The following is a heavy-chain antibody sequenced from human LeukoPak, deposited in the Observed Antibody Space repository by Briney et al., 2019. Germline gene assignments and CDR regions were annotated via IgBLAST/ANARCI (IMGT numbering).Heavy chain of an antibody. V-gene: IGHV3-30*03. J-gene: IGHJ6*02. Sequence: GGSLRLSCAASGFTFSSYGMHWVRRAPGKGLEWVAVISYDGSNKYYADSVKGRFTISRDNSKNTLYLQMNSLRAEDTAVYYCAREGGITIFGVAWDGYYYGMDVWGQGTTVTVSS. D-gene: IGHD3-3*01. CDR2: ISYDGSNK. CDR1: GFTFSSYG. CDR3: AREGGITIFGVAWDGYYYGMDV.